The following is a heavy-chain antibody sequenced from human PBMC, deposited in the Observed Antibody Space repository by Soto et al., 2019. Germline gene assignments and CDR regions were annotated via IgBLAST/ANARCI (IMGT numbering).Heavy chain of an antibody. CDR1: GFTFSSYA. Sequence: EVQLLESGGGLVQPGGSLRLSCAASGFTFSSYAMSWVRQAPGKGLEWVSAISGSGGSTYYADSVKGRFTISRDNSKNTLYLQMNSLRAEDTDVYYWARSLGGIGSCWNHSYYFDYWGQGTLVTVSS. V-gene: IGHV3-23*01. D-gene: IGHD6-19*01. CDR2: ISGSGGST. CDR3: ARSLGGIGSCWNHSYYFDY. J-gene: IGHJ4*02.